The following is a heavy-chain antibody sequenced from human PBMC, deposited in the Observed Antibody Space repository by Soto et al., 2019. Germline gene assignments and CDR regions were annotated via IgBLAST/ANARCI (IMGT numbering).Heavy chain of an antibody. CDR1: GFTFSSYA. Sequence: PGGSLRLSCAASGFTFSSYAMSWVRQAPGKGLEWVSAISGSGGSTYYADSVKGLFTISRDNSKNTLYLQMNSLRAEDTAVYYCAKSTVLRFLEWPRGAFDIWGQGTMVTVSS. J-gene: IGHJ3*02. D-gene: IGHD3-3*01. CDR3: AKSTVLRFLEWPRGAFDI. CDR2: ISGSGGST. V-gene: IGHV3-23*01.